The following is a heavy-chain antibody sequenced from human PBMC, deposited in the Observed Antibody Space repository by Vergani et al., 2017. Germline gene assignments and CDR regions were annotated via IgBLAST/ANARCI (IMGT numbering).Heavy chain of an antibody. D-gene: IGHD2-2*01. V-gene: IGHV3-23*01. CDR1: GFTFSSYA. CDR3: AKGVYCSSTSCYEGRGYYYGMGV. CDR2: ISGSGGNT. J-gene: IGHJ6*02. Sequence: EVQLLESGGGLVQPGGSLRLSCAASGFTFSSYAMSWVRQVPGQGLEWVSGISGSGGNTYYANSVKGRFTISRGNSKNTLYLQMNSLRADDTAVYYCAKGVYCSSTSCYEGRGYYYGMGVWGQGTTVTFSS.